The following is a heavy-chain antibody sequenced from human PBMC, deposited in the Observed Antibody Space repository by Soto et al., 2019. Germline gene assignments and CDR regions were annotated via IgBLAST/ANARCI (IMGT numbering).Heavy chain of an antibody. V-gene: IGHV1-8*01. D-gene: IGHD2-15*01. Sequence: GASVKVSCKASGYTFTSYDINWVRQATGQGLEWMGWMNPNSGNTVYAQKFQGRVTMTRNTSISTAYMELSSLRSEDTAVYYCARARRYCSGGSCYFRFDYWGQGTPVTVSS. J-gene: IGHJ4*02. CDR2: MNPNSGNT. CDR1: GYTFTSYD. CDR3: ARARRYCSGGSCYFRFDY.